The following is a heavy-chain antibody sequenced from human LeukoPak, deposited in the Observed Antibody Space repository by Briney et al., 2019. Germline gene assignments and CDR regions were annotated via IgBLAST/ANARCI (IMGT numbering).Heavy chain of an antibody. D-gene: IGHD6-19*01. Sequence: ASVQVPCKASGYTFPSYDIKWGRQATGQGVEWMGWMNPNSGNTGYAQKFQGRVTMTRNTSISTAYMELSSLRSEDTAVYYCARATSGWLDDAFDIWGQGTMVTVSS. CDR3: ARATSGWLDDAFDI. CDR2: MNPNSGNT. CDR1: GYTFPSYD. V-gene: IGHV1-8*01. J-gene: IGHJ3*02.